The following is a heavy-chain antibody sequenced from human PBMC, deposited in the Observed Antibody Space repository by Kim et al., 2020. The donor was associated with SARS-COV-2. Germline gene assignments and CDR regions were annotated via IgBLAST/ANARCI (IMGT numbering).Heavy chain of an antibody. CDR2: INHSGST. Sequence: SETLSLTCAVYGGSFSGYYWSWIRQPPGKGLEWIGEINHSGSTNYNPSLKSRVTISVDTSKNQFSLKLSSVTAADTAVYYCARVWISGGFDYWGQGTLVTVSS. CDR3: ARVWISGGFDY. D-gene: IGHD3-3*01. CDR1: GGSFSGYY. V-gene: IGHV4-34*01. J-gene: IGHJ4*02.